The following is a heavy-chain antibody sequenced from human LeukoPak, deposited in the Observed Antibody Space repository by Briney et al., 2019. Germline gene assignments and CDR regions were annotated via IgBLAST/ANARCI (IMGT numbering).Heavy chain of an antibody. CDR2: IYYSGST. CDR1: GGSISSYY. CDR3: ARLGYYCYYMDV. V-gene: IGHV4-59*01. J-gene: IGHJ6*03. Sequence: SETLSLTCTVSGGSISSYYWSWIRQPPGKGLEWIGYIYYSGSTNYNPSLKSRVTISVDTSKNQFSLKLSSVTAADTAVYYCARLGYYCYYMDVWGKGTTVTVSS.